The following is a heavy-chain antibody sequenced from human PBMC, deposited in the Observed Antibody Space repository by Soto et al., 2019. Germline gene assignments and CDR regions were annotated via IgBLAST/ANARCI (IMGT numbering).Heavy chain of an antibody. V-gene: IGHV4-34*01. CDR3: ARGTVNCSSTSCYSDAFDI. Sequence: SETLSLTCAVYGGSFSGYYWSWIRQPPGKGLEWIGEINHSGSTNYNPSLKSRVTISVDTSKNQFSLKLSSVTAADTAVYYCARGTVNCSSTSCYSDAFDIWGQGTMVTVSS. J-gene: IGHJ3*02. CDR2: INHSGST. D-gene: IGHD2-2*01. CDR1: GGSFSGYY.